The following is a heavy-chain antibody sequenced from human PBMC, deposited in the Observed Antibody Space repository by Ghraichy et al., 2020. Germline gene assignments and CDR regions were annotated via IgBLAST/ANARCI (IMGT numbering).Heavy chain of an antibody. CDR2: ISITSTTI. D-gene: IGHD6-13*01. Sequence: GGSLRLSCAASRFTFRSFSMNWVRQAPGKGPEWISHISITSTTIYYADSVKGRFTISRDNDNNTLYLQMDSLRDDDTAVYYCATTIAAAGENYWGQGTLVTVS. CDR1: RFTFRSFS. V-gene: IGHV3-48*02. J-gene: IGHJ4*02. CDR3: ATTIAAAGENY.